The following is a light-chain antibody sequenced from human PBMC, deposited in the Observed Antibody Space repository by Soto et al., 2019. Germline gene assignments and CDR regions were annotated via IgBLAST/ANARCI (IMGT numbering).Light chain of an antibody. Sequence: EVVMTQSPGTLSVSLGESATLYCRASQSVDGYLAWYQQKPGQAPRLLIYGASSRATGIPDRFSGSGSGTDFTLTISRLEPEDFAVYYCQQYGSSPTFGQGTRLEIK. J-gene: IGKJ5*01. V-gene: IGKV3-20*01. CDR2: GAS. CDR3: QQYGSSPT. CDR1: QSVDGY.